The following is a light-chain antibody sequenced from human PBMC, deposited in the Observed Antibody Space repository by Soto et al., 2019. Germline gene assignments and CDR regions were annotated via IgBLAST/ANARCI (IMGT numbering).Light chain of an antibody. V-gene: IGLV2-14*01. CDR1: SSDVGGYNY. J-gene: IGLJ1*01. CDR3: SSYTSSSTPYV. CDR2: EVS. Sequence: QSVLPQPASESGSPGQSITISCTGTSSDVGGYNYVSWYQQHPGKAPKLMIYEVSNRPSGVSNRFSGSKSGNTDSLTISGLQAEDEADYYCSSYTSSSTPYVFGTGTKVTVL.